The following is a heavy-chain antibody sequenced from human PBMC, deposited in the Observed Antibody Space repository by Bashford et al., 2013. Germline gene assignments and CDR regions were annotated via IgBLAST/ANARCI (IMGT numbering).Heavy chain of an antibody. D-gene: IGHD3-10*01. CDR2: IWYDGSNK. CDR3: ARPSMVRGVIIPFDAFDI. V-gene: IGHV3-33*01. Sequence: RQAPGKGAWKWVAVIWYDGSNKYYADSVKGRFTISRDNSKNTLYLQMNSLRAEDTAVYYCARPSMVRGVIIPFDAFDIWGQGTMVTVSS. J-gene: IGHJ3*02.